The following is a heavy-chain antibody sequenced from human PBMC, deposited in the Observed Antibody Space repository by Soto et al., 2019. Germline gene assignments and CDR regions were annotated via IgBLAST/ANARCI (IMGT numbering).Heavy chain of an antibody. CDR2: VTTDKGKT. J-gene: IGHJ4*02. V-gene: IGHV1-18*01. CDR3: ATRSPAFDY. CDR1: GYTFTNFG. Sequence: QVQLVQSGPEVKKPGASVKVSCKTSGYTFTNFGISWVRQAPGQGLEWMGWVTTDKGKTTYAQKFQGRVTMTTDTSTSTAYMELRSLRSDDTAVYYCATRSPAFDYWGQGTLVPVSS.